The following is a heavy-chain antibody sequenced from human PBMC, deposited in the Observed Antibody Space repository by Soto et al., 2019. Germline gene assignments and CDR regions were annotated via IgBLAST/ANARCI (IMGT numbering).Heavy chain of an antibody. J-gene: IGHJ6*02. CDR2: IYYSGTT. CDR1: GGSMSSYY. Sequence: SETLSLTCTVTGGSMSSYYWGWIRQPPGKGLEWLGYIYYSGTTNYNPSFKSRVTISMDMSKNQYSPKLSSVTAADTAVYYCARDKVVGPLNLYYGMDVWGQGTTVTVSS. V-gene: IGHV4-59*01. CDR3: ARDKVVGPLNLYYGMDV. D-gene: IGHD2-15*01.